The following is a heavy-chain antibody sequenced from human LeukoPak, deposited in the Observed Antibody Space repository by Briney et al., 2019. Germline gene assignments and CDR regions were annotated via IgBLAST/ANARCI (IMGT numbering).Heavy chain of an antibody. Sequence: PGGSLRLSCTASGFNFNEHGMHWVRQAPGKGLEWVSGISWNSGSIAYVDSVKGRFTISRDNAKNSLYLQMNSLRVDDTAVYYCARGHRAWSYWGQGTLVTVSS. CDR3: ARGHRAWSY. CDR2: ISWNSGSI. J-gene: IGHJ4*02. V-gene: IGHV3-9*01. D-gene: IGHD3-3*01. CDR1: GFNFNEHG.